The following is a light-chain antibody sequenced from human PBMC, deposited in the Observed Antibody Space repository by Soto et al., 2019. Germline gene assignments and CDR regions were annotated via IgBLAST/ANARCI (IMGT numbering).Light chain of an antibody. J-gene: IGLJ3*02. CDR3: GTWDSSLSAGV. Sequence: QSVLTQPPSVSAAPGQKVTSSCSGSSSNTGNNYVSWYQQLPGTAPKLLIYDNNKRPSGIPDRFSGSKSGTSATLGITGLQTGDEADYYCGTWDSSLSAGVFGGGTKLTVL. CDR2: DNN. CDR1: SSNTGNNY. V-gene: IGLV1-51*01.